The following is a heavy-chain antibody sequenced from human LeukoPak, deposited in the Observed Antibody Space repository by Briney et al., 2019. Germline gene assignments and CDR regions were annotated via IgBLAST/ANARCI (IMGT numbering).Heavy chain of an antibody. V-gene: IGHV4-39*07. D-gene: IGHD3-10*01. CDR1: GGSISSSSYY. CDR2: IYYSGST. CDR3: ARGRYYYGSGSYSVFDY. Sequence: SETLSLTCTVSGGSISSSSYYWGWIRQPPGKGLEWIGSIYYSGSTYYNPSLKSRVTISVDTSKNQFSLKLSSVTAADTAVYYCARGRYYYGSGSYSVFDYWGQGTLVTVSS. J-gene: IGHJ4*02.